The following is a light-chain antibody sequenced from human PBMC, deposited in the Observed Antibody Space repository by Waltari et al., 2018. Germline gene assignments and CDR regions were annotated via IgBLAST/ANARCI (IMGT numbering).Light chain of an antibody. V-gene: IGLV1-44*01. CDR2: STT. CDR3: GAWDDGVKEWV. CDR1: ISNLGIHI. Sequence: QSVLTQPPSASGTPGRRVTISCSGTISNLGIHIFNWYQQFPGSAPKLLIFSTTQRPSGVPDRFSASKSGTSASLAINGLQAADEADYYCGAWDDGVKEWVFGGGTKLTVL. J-gene: IGLJ3*02.